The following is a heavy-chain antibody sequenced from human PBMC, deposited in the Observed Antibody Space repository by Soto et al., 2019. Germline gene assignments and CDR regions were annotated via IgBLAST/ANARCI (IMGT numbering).Heavy chain of an antibody. J-gene: IGHJ6*02. V-gene: IGHV4-34*01. CDR2: INHSGST. Sequence: KASETLSLTCAVYGGSFSGYYWSWIRQPPGKGLEWIGEINHSGSTNYNPSLKSRVTISVDTSKNQFSLKLSSVTAADTAVYYCASRNLGYCSSTSCYKYYYYYYGMDVWGQGTTVTVSS. D-gene: IGHD2-2*02. CDR1: GGSFSGYY. CDR3: ASRNLGYCSSTSCYKYYYYYYGMDV.